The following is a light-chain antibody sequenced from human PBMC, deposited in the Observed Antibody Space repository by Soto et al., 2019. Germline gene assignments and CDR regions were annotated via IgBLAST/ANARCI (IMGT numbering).Light chain of an antibody. CDR1: SSDVGSYNY. CDR2: DVN. V-gene: IGLV2-14*01. Sequence: QSALTQPASVSGSPGQSITISCTGTSSDVGSYNYVSWYQQHPGKAPKLMIYDVNNWASGVSNRFSGSKSGNTASLTISGLQAEDEADYYCSSYTSSSTYVFGTGTKLTVL. J-gene: IGLJ1*01. CDR3: SSYTSSSTYV.